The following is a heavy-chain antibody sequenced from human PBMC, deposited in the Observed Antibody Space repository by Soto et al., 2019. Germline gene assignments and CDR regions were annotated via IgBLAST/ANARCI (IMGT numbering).Heavy chain of an antibody. D-gene: IGHD3-9*01. CDR3: AKDILRYFDWLLSFDY. Sequence: ESGGGLVQPGGSLRLSCAASGFTFSSYAMSWVRQAPGKGLEWVSAISGSGGSTYYADSVKGRFTISRDNSKNTLYLQMNSLRAEDTAVYYCAKDILRYFDWLLSFDYWGQGTLVTVSS. J-gene: IGHJ4*02. V-gene: IGHV3-23*01. CDR1: GFTFSSYA. CDR2: ISGSGGST.